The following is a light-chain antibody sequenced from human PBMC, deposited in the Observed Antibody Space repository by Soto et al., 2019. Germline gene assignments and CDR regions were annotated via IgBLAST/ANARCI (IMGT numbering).Light chain of an antibody. CDR3: QTWGTGIRV. V-gene: IGLV4-69*01. Sequence: QPVLTQSPSASASLGDSVKVTCTLRSGHSRYAIAWHQQQSEKGPRFLMKVNSDGSHIKGDGVPDRFPGSSSGTDRYLTISSLQSEDEADYYCQTWGTGIRVFGTGTKVTVL. CDR2: VNSDGSH. CDR1: SGHSRYA. J-gene: IGLJ1*01.